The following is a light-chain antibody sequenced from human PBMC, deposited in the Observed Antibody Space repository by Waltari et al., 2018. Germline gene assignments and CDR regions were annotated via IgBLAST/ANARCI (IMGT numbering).Light chain of an antibody. J-gene: IGKJ1*01. Sequence: DIQMTQSPYTLSASVGDRVTITCRASQSIIRNMAWYQQKPGKDPKLLIYKTSSLESGVPSRFSGSGSETEFTLTISSLQPDDLATYYCQQYYSYPWTFGQGTKVEIK. CDR1: QSIIRN. CDR2: KTS. V-gene: IGKV1-5*03. CDR3: QQYYSYPWT.